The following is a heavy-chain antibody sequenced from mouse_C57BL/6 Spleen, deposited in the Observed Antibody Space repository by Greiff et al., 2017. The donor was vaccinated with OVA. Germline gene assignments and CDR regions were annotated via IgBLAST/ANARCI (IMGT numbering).Heavy chain of an antibody. J-gene: IGHJ3*01. V-gene: IGHV5-4*01. CDR2: ISDGGSYT. Sequence: EVKLMESGGGLVKPGGSLKLSCAASGFTFSSYAMSWVRQTPEKRLEWVATISDGGSYTYYPDNVTGRFTISRDNAKNNLYLQMSHLKSEDTAMYYCARDDVYYGNSWFAYWGQGTLVTVSA. CDR1: GFTFSSYA. CDR3: ARDDVYYGNSWFAY. D-gene: IGHD2-1*01.